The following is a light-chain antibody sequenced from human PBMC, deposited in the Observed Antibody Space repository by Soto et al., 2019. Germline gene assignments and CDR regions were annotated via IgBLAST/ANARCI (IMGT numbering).Light chain of an antibody. J-gene: IGKJ2*01. CDR1: QGISSY. V-gene: IGKV1-9*01. CDR2: AAS. Sequence: IQLTQSPSSLSASVGDRVTITCRASQGISSYLAWYQQKPGKAPKLLIYAASTLQSGVPSRFSGSGSGTDFTLTTSSLQPEDFVTYYCQQLNSYPPYTFGQGTKLEIK. CDR3: QQLNSYPPYT.